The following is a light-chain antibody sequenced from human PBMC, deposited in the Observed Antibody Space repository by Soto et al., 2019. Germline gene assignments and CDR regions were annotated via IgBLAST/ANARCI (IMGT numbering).Light chain of an antibody. V-gene: IGLV2-14*01. CDR3: SSYTSGSTLYV. CDR1: SSDIGGYNY. Sequence: QSVLTQPASVSGSPGQSITISCTGTSSDIGGYNYVSWYQQLPGKAPKLMVYDVSNRPSVVSNRFSGSKSGNTASLTISGLQAEDEADYYCSSYTSGSTLYVFGTGTKVTVL. J-gene: IGLJ1*01. CDR2: DVS.